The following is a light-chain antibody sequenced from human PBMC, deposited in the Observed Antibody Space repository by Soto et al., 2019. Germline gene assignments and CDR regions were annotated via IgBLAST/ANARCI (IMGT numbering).Light chain of an antibody. CDR1: QSVSSY. V-gene: IGKV3-11*01. Sequence: EIVLTQSPATLSLSPGERVTLSCRASQSVSSYLAWYQQKPGQAPRLLIYDASKRATGIPPRFSGRGSGTYFTLTISSLEPEDFAVYYCQQRSDWPVTFGPGTTVDFK. CDR2: DAS. J-gene: IGKJ3*01. CDR3: QQRSDWPVT.